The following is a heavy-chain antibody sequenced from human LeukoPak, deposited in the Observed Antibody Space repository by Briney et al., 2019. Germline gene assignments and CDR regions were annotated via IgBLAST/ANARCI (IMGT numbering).Heavy chain of an antibody. V-gene: IGHV7-4-1*02. CDR3: ARDAPLVVPEKNTYFDY. CDR1: GYTFTSYA. D-gene: IGHD2-2*01. Sequence: GASVKVSCKASGYTFTSYAMNWVRQAPGQGLEWMGWINTNTGNPTYAQGFTGRFVFSLDTSVSTAYLQISSLKAEDTAVYYCARDAPLVVPEKNTYFDYWGQGTLVTVSS. J-gene: IGHJ4*02. CDR2: INTNTGNP.